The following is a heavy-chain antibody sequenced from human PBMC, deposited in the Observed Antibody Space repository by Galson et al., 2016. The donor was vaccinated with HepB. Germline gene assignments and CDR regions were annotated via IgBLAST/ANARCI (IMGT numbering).Heavy chain of an antibody. CDR2: IKNELDGGTT. CDR3: TTAGYYDSRWWYNGFDV. V-gene: IGHV3-15*01. Sequence: SLRLSCAASGFNFNVAWMSWVRQAPGKGLEWVGRIKNELDGGTTDFAAFVKGRFIISRDDSRSALYLQMNGLEAEDSGVYYCTTAGYYDSRWWYNGFDVWGQGTTVTVSS. CDR1: GFNFNVAW. D-gene: IGHD3-3*01. J-gene: IGHJ6*02.